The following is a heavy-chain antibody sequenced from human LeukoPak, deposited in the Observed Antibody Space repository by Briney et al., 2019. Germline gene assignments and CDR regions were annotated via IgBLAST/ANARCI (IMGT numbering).Heavy chain of an antibody. CDR1: GGSISSGDYY. CDR3: ARVDFWSDYSPFDY. J-gene: IGHJ4*02. V-gene: IGHV4-30-4*08. D-gene: IGHD3-3*01. CDR2: IYYSGST. Sequence: SQTLSLTCTVSGGSISSGDYYWRWIRQPPGKGLEWIGYIYYSGSTYYNPSLKSRVTISVDTSKNQFSLKLSSVTAADTAVYYCARVDFWSDYSPFDYWGQGTLVTVSS.